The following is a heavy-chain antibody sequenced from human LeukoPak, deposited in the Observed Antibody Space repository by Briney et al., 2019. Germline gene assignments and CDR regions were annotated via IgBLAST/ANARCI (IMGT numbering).Heavy chain of an antibody. D-gene: IGHD2-2*01. CDR2: IYHSGST. Sequence: PSETLSLTCAVSGYSISSGYYWGWIRPPPGKGLEWFGSIYHSGSTYYNPSLQSRVTISVDTSKNQFSLKLSSVTAADTAVYYCARGEVVVVPAAIRFDPWGQGTLVTVSS. CDR3: ARGEVVVVPAAIRFDP. V-gene: IGHV4-38-2*01. J-gene: IGHJ5*02. CDR1: GYSISSGYY.